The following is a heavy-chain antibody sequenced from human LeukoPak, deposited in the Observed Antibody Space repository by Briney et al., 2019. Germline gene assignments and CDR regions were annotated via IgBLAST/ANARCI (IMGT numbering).Heavy chain of an antibody. CDR3: ARAHIVATYYYYHYYGMDV. J-gene: IGHJ6*02. Sequence: SETLSLTCAVYGGSFSGYYWSWIRQPPGKGLEWIGEINHSGSTNYNPSLKSRVTISVDTSKNQFSLKLSSVTAADTAVYYCARAHIVATYYYYHYYGMDVWGQGTTVTVSS. CDR2: INHSGST. CDR1: GGSFSGYY. D-gene: IGHD5-12*01. V-gene: IGHV4-34*01.